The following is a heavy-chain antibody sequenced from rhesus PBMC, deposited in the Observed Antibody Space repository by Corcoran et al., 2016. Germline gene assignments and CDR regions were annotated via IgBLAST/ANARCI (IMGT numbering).Heavy chain of an antibody. V-gene: IGHV4-99*01. CDR3: ARRRQLASFDY. CDR2: ISGSSGST. CDR1: GYSISSGYY. D-gene: IGHD6-25*01. J-gene: IGHJ4*01. Sequence: QVQLQESGPGLVKPSETLSLTCAVSGYSISSGYYWGWIRQPPGKGLEYIGYISGSSGSTYYNPSLKSRVTISKATSKNQFSLKLSSVTAADTAVYYCARRRQLASFDYWGQGVLVTVSS.